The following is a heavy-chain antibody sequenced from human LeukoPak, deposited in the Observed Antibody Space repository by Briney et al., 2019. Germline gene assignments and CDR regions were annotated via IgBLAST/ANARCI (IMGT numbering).Heavy chain of an antibody. D-gene: IGHD6-19*01. CDR3: ARVSPIAVAGSSYYYAMDV. J-gene: IGHJ6*02. V-gene: IGHV4-4*07. CDR2: IYSSVTT. Sequence: SETLSLTCNVSGGSISNYYWTWIRQPAGKGLEWIGRIYSSVTTTYTPSLKSRVAMSVDTSSNQFSLKLSSVTAADTAVYYCARVSPIAVAGSSYYYAMDVWGQGTTVTVSS. CDR1: GGSISNYY.